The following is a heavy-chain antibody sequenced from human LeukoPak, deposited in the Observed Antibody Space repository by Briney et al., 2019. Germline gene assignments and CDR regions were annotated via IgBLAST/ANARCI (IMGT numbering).Heavy chain of an antibody. D-gene: IGHD6-6*01. Sequence: SETLSLTCAVYGGSFSGYYWSWIRQPPGEGLEWIGEINRSGSTNYNPSLKSRVTISVDTSKNQFSLKLSSVTAADTAVYYCARASLAARPDRNWFDPWGQGTLVTVSS. V-gene: IGHV4-34*01. CDR2: INRSGST. CDR1: GGSFSGYY. J-gene: IGHJ5*02. CDR3: ARASLAARPDRNWFDP.